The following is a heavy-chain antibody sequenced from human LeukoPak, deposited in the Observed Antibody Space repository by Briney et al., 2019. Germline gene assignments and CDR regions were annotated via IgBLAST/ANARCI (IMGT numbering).Heavy chain of an antibody. Sequence: KPSETLSLTCTVSGGSISSSSYYWGWIRQPPGKGLEWIGSIYYSGSTYYNPSLKSRVTISVDTSKNQFSLKLSSVTAADTAVYYCARGPRIAALSGSPGRPRRAWFDPWGQGTLVTVSS. CDR1: GGSISSSSYY. CDR2: IYYSGST. V-gene: IGHV4-39*07. J-gene: IGHJ5*02. CDR3: ARGPRIAALSGSPGRPRRAWFDP. D-gene: IGHD6-6*01.